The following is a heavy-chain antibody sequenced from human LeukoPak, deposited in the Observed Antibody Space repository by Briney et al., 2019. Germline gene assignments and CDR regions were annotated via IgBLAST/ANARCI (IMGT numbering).Heavy chain of an antibody. J-gene: IGHJ6*02. D-gene: IGHD3-10*01. V-gene: IGHV1-18*01. CDR1: GYTFTSYG. CDR3: ARGMVRGVNPLGGMDV. CDR2: ISAYSGNT. Sequence: GASVKASCKASGYTFTSYGISWVRQAPGQGLEWMGWISAYSGNTNYAQKLQGRVTMTTDTSTSTAYMELRSLRSDDTAVYYCARGMVRGVNPLGGMDVWGQGTTVTVSS.